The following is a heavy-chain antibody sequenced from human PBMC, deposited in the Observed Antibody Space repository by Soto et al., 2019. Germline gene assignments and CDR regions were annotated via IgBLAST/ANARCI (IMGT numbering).Heavy chain of an antibody. D-gene: IGHD3-16*01. Sequence: QVQLVQSGAEVKKPGASVKVSCKASGFTFTNYYIHWVRQAPGQGLEWMGLINPSGGGTFYAQKFQGRVTVTRDTSTGTVYMELSNLRAEDTAVYFCARDSGDTTLRQWGRSFHYWGQGPLVTVSS. V-gene: IGHV1-46*01. CDR2: INPSGGGT. CDR1: GFTFTNYY. CDR3: ARDSGDTTLRQWGRSFHY. J-gene: IGHJ4*02.